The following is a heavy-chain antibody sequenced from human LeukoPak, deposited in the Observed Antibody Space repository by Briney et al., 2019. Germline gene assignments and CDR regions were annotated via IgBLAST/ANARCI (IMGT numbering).Heavy chain of an antibody. CDR3: ARDRAYCGGDCPEDFQH. Sequence: GGSPRLSCAASGFTFSSYEMNWVRQAPGKGLEWVSYISSSGSTIYYADSVKGRFTISRDNAKNSLYLQMNSLRAEDTAVYYCARDRAYCGGDCPEDFQHWGQGTLVTVSS. J-gene: IGHJ1*01. CDR1: GFTFSSYE. CDR2: ISSSGSTI. D-gene: IGHD2-21*02. V-gene: IGHV3-48*03.